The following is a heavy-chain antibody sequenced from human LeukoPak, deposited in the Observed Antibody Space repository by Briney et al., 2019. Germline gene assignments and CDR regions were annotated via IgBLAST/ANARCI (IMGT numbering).Heavy chain of an antibody. Sequence: GGALRLSCAASGFIVSNNYMSWARQAPGKGLEWVSIISTRGTTYYADSVKGRFTISRDNSQNTLYLQMNSLRAEDTAVYYCATRGRSGYYYGMDVWGQGTTVTVSS. D-gene: IGHD1-26*01. J-gene: IGHJ6*02. CDR1: GFIVSNNY. V-gene: IGHV3-66*01. CDR3: ATRGRSGYYYGMDV. CDR2: ISTRGTT.